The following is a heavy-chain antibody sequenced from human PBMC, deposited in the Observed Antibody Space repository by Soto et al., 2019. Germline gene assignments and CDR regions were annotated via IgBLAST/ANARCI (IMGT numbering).Heavy chain of an antibody. D-gene: IGHD2-2*02. Sequence: SETLSLTCAVSGYVISSGYHWGWIRQTPGKELEWIGTISQTGSTYYNPSLKSRVTISLDTSKNQFSLKLSSVIAADTAVYYCTRVYCTTTSCYINGIDVWGQGTTVTVSS. CDR2: ISQTGST. V-gene: IGHV4-38-2*01. J-gene: IGHJ6*02. CDR3: TRVYCTTTSCYINGIDV. CDR1: GYVISSGYH.